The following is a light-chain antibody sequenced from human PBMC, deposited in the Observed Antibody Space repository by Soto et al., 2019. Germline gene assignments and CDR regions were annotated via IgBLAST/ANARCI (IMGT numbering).Light chain of an antibody. CDR2: DGS. CDR1: QSINNW. V-gene: IGKV1-5*01. J-gene: IGKJ4*01. CDR3: QQYDDYPLT. Sequence: DIQMTQSPSTLSASIGDRVTITCRASQSINNWLAWYQQKPGKAPKFLIYDGSTLESGVPSRFSGRASGTEFTLTSSSLQPEDFGTYYCQQYDDYPLTFGGGTRVEIK.